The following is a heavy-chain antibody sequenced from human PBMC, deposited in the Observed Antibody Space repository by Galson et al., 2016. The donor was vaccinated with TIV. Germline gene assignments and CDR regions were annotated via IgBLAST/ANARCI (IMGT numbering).Heavy chain of an antibody. CDR3: ARWSEGLDY. CDR2: IYYNGIT. Sequence: SETLSLTCAVSGDSISGYYWSWIRQAPGKGLECIGYIYYNGITYYSPSLKSRVTISVDTTSNQLSLKLTSVTAADTATYYCARWSEGLDYWGRGTLVTVSS. CDR1: GDSISGYY. J-gene: IGHJ4*02. V-gene: IGHV4-59*01. D-gene: IGHD1-26*01.